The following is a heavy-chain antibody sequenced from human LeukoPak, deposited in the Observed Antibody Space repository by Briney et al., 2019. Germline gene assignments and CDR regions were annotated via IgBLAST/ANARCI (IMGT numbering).Heavy chain of an antibody. CDR2: ISWNSGSI. CDR1: GFTFDDYA. J-gene: IGHJ4*02. D-gene: IGHD6-13*01. CDR3: AKGRSSSSWYLFDY. V-gene: IGHV3-9*01. Sequence: GGSLRLSCAASGFTFDDYAMHWVRQAPGKGLEWVSGISWNSGSIGYADSVKGRFTISRDNAKNSLYLQMNSLRAEDTALYYCAKGRSSSSWYLFDYWGQGTLVTVSS.